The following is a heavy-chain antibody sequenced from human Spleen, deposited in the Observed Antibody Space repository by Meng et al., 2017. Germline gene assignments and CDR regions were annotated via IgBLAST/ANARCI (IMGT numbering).Heavy chain of an antibody. CDR3: ARDRYSGYDLSSDY. J-gene: IGHJ4*02. CDR1: EFSVRSNY. Sequence: GESLKISCSGSEFSVRSNYMSWVRQAPGKGLECVSGINWNGGSTGYADSVKGRFTISRDKAKNSLYLQMNSLRAEDTALYYCARDRYSGYDLSSDYWGQGTLVTVSS. V-gene: IGHV3-20*04. D-gene: IGHD5-12*01. CDR2: INWNGGST.